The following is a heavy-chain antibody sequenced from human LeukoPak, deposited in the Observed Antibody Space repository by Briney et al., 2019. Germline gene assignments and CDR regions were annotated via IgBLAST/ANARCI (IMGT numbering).Heavy chain of an antibody. J-gene: IGHJ4*02. D-gene: IGHD3-22*01. Sequence: PGGSLRLSCAASGFSFSTYAMSWVRQAPGKGLEWVSCISGSSGIKYYADSVKGRFTISRDNAKNSLYLQMNSLRAEDTALYYCAKMGSSGYRGWYYFDYWGQGTLVTVSS. CDR2: ISGSSGIK. CDR3: AKMGSSGYRGWYYFDY. V-gene: IGHV3-23*01. CDR1: GFSFSTYA.